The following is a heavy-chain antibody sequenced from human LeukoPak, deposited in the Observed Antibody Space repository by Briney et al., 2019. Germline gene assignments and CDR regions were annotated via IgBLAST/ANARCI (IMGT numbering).Heavy chain of an antibody. V-gene: IGHV3-7*01. CDR3: ARGRSGWSPYYYYGMDV. Sequence: GGSLRLPCAASGFTFSSYWMSWVRQAPGKGLEWVANIKRDGSDKYYVGSVEGRFTISRDNAKNSLYLQMNSLRAEGTAVYYCARGRSGWSPYYYYGMDVWGQGTTVTVSS. CDR1: GFTFSSYW. CDR2: IKRDGSDK. D-gene: IGHD6-19*01. J-gene: IGHJ6*02.